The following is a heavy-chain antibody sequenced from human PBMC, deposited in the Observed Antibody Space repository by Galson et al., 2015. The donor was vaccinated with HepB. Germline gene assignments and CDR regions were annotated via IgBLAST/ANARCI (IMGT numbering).Heavy chain of an antibody. D-gene: IGHD4-11*01. V-gene: IGHV3-48*03. CDR2: ISSSGSTIYYADSTI. CDR1: GFTFSSYE. CDR3: ARDRNAYFDY. J-gene: IGHJ4*02. Sequence: SLRLSCAASGFTFSSYEMNWVRQAPGKGLEWVSYISSSGSTIYYADSTIYYADSVKGRFTISRDNAKNSLYLQMNSLRAEDTAVYYCARDRNAYFDYWGQGTLVTVSS.